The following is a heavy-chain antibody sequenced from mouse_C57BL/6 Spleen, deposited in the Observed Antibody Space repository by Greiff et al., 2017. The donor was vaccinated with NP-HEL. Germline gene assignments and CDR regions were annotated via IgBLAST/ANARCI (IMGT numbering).Heavy chain of an antibody. CDR2: IDPNRGGP. J-gene: IGHJ2*01. Sequence: QVQLQQPGAALVKPGASVKLSCKASGYTFTSYWMHWVKQRPGRGLEWIGRIDPNRGGPTYNEKFTRKATLTVDKPASTAYMQLSSLTSEDSAVYYCARRSYGNYGFDFDYWGQGTTLTVSS. V-gene: IGHV1-72*01. CDR1: GYTFTSYW. D-gene: IGHD2-1*01. CDR3: ARRSYGNYGFDFDY.